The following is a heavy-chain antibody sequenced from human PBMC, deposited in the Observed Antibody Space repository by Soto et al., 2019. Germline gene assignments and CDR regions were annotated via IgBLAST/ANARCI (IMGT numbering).Heavy chain of an antibody. CDR3: ARGLPFGRFDY. CDR2: INHSGST. D-gene: IGHD3-10*01. J-gene: IGHJ4*02. V-gene: IGHV4-34*01. CDR1: GGSFSGYY. Sequence: SETLSLTCAVYGGSFSGYYWSWIRQPPGKGLEWIGEINHSGSTNYNPSLKSRVTISVDTSKNQFSLKLSSVTAADTAVYYCARGLPFGRFDYWGQGTLVTVSS.